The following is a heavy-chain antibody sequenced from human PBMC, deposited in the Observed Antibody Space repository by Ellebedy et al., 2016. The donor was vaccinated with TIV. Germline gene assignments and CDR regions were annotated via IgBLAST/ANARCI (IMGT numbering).Heavy chain of an antibody. CDR1: GYTFTSYD. CDR3: ARDQAVAGTRGDY. CDR2: MNPNSGNT. Sequence: ASVKVSXXASGYTFTSYDINWVRQATGQGLEWMGWMNPNSGNTGYAQKFQGRVTMTRNTSISTAYMELSSLRSEDTAVYYCARDQAVAGTRGDYWGQGTLVTVSS. D-gene: IGHD6-19*01. V-gene: IGHV1-8*01. J-gene: IGHJ4*02.